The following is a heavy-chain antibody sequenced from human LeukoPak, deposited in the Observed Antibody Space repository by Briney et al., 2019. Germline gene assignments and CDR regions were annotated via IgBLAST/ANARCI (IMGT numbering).Heavy chain of an antibody. D-gene: IGHD3-22*01. CDR3: AVSRSGSIFVFEI. CDR1: GGSISSYH. J-gene: IGHJ3*02. CDR2: IYYTGST. Sequence: SETLSLTCTVSGGSISSYHWSWIRQPPGKGLEWIGYIYYTGSTDYTPSLKSRVTISVDMSKNQFSLKLSSVTAADTAMYYCAVSRSGSIFVFEIWGQGTMVTVSS. V-gene: IGHV4-59*01.